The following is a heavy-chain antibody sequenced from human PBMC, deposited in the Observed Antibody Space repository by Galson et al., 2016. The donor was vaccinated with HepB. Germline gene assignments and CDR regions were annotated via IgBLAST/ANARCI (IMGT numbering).Heavy chain of an antibody. D-gene: IGHD3-3*01. CDR1: GFTFSSYA. CDR2: ISSNGGST. J-gene: IGHJ4*02. V-gene: IGHV3-64D*06. CDR3: VKDSSGRRFLEWLIPRRYFDY. Sequence: SLRLSCAASGFTFSSYAMHWVRQAPGKGLEYVSAISSNGGSTYYADSVKGRFTISRDNSKNTLYLQMSSLRAEGTAVYYCVKDSSGRRFLEWLIPRRYFDYWGQGTLVTVSS.